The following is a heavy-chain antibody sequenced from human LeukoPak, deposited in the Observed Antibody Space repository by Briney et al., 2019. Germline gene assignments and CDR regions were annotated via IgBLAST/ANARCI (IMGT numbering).Heavy chain of an antibody. J-gene: IGHJ3*02. CDR1: GLTVSTNY. CDR3: ARDQWDYYDSSGLGAFDI. Sequence: GRSLRLSCAASGLTVSTNYMSWVRQAPGKGLVWVSRINSDGSSTSYADSVKGRFTISRDNAKNKLYLQMNSLRAEDTAVYYCARDQWDYYDSSGLGAFDIWGQGTMVTVSS. V-gene: IGHV3-74*01. D-gene: IGHD3-22*01. CDR2: INSDGSST.